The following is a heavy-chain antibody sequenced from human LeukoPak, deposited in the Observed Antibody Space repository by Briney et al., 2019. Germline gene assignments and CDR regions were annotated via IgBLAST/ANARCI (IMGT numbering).Heavy chain of an antibody. CDR2: IYYSGSA. CDR1: GGSISPYF. V-gene: IGHV4-59*01. Sequence: SEALSLTCTVSGGSISPYFWSWMRQTPGEGLEWIGYIYYSGSANYNPSLKSRVTISVDTSKNQFSLKLSSVTAADTAVYYRARADRYYGSGSYYSLYYYAMDVWGQGTTVTVSS. D-gene: IGHD3-10*01. J-gene: IGHJ6*02. CDR3: ARADRYYGSGSYYSLYYYAMDV.